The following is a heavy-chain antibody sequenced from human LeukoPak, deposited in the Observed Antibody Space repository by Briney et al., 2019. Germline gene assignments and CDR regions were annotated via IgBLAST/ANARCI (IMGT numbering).Heavy chain of an antibody. Sequence: ASVKVSCKASGYTFTSYGISWVRQAPGQGLEWMGWISAYNGNTNYAQKLQGRVTMTTDTSTSTAYMELSSLRSEDTAVYYCARVFYGSGYGDYWGQGTLVTVSS. CDR2: ISAYNGNT. D-gene: IGHD3-10*01. CDR3: ARVFYGSGYGDY. CDR1: GYTFTSYG. V-gene: IGHV1-18*01. J-gene: IGHJ4*02.